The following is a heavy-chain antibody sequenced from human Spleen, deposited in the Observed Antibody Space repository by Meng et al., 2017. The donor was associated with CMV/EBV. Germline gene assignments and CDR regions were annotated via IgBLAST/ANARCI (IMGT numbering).Heavy chain of an antibody. CDR2: ISWNSGSI. D-gene: IGHD6-19*01. V-gene: IGHV3-9*01. CDR1: GFTFSSYS. Sequence: SLKISCAASGFTFSSYSMNWVRQAPGKGLEWVSGISWNSGSIGYADSVKGRFTITRDNAKNSLYLQMNSLRAEDTALYYCAKLVGYSSGWYDSGDYWGQGTLVTVSS. J-gene: IGHJ4*02. CDR3: AKLVGYSSGWYDSGDY.